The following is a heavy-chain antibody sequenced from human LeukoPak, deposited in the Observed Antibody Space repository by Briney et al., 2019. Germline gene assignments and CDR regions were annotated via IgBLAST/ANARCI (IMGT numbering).Heavy chain of an antibody. CDR3: APNWNLDY. Sequence: GGSLRLSCAASGITFSSYTMSWVRQAPGKGLEWVSAISASGGSTYYADSVKGRFTISRDNSKNTLYLQMNSLRAEDTAIYYCAPNWNLDYWGQGSLVTVSS. V-gene: IGHV3-23*01. CDR2: ISASGGST. J-gene: IGHJ4*02. CDR1: GITFSSYT. D-gene: IGHD1-1*01.